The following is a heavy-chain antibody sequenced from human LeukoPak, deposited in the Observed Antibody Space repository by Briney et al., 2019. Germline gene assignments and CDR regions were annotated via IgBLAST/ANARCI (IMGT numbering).Heavy chain of an antibody. Sequence: GGSLRLSCAASGFTFSSYAMTWVRQAPGKGLEWVSGISSSGGTTYHADSVKGRFTISRDNSKNTLYLQMNSLRAEDTAVYYCVRKASYYDSSEDGYFDLWGRGTPVTVSS. CDR2: ISSSGGTT. CDR3: VRKASYYDSSEDGYFDL. CDR1: GFTFSSYA. J-gene: IGHJ2*01. V-gene: IGHV3-23*01. D-gene: IGHD3-22*01.